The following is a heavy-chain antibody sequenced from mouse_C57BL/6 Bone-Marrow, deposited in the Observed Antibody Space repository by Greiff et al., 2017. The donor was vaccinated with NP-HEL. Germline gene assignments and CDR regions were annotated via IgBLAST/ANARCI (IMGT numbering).Heavy chain of an antibody. V-gene: IGHV1-52*01. J-gene: IGHJ2*01. D-gene: IGHD2-5*01. CDR1: GYTFTSYW. CDR3: ARRGYSNSYFDY. CDR2: IDPSDSET. Sequence: VQLQQPGAELVRPGSSVKLSCKASGYTFTSYWMHWVKQRPIQGLEWIGNIDPSDSETHYNQKFKDKATLTVDKSSSTAYMQLSSLTSEDSAVYYCARRGYSNSYFDYWGQGTTLTVAS.